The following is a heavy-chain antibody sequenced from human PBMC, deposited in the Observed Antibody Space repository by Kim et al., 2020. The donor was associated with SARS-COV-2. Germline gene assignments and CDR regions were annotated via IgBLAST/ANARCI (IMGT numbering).Heavy chain of an antibody. J-gene: IGHJ4*02. V-gene: IGHV3-30*18. D-gene: IGHD3-10*01. Sequence: GGSLRLSCAASGFTFSSYGMHWVRQAPGKGLEWVAVISYDGSNKYYADSVKGRFTISRDNSKNTLYLQMNSLRAEDTAVYYCAKGGGFGELFCFDYWGQGTLVTVSS. CDR1: GFTFSSYG. CDR3: AKGGGFGELFCFDY. CDR2: ISYDGSNK.